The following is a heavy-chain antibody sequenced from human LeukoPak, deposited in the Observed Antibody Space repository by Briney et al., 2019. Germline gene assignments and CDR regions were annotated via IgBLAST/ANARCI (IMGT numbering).Heavy chain of an antibody. CDR2: IIPILGIA. CDR1: GGTFSSYA. J-gene: IGHJ4*02. D-gene: IGHD3-9*01. CDR3: ARDQEGMTGADY. Sequence: SVKVSCKASGGTFSSYAISWVRQAPGQGLEWMGRIIPILGIANYARKFQGRVTITADKSTSTAYMELSSLRSEDTAVYYCARDQEGMTGADYWGQGTLVTVSS. V-gene: IGHV1-69*04.